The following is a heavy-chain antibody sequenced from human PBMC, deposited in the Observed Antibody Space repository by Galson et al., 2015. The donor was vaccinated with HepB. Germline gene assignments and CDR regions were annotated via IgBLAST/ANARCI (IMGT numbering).Heavy chain of an antibody. V-gene: IGHV3-21*01. CDR1: GFTFSSYT. CDR2: ISGSGTYV. J-gene: IGHJ4*02. CDR3: ARETHYYDSNLFDY. Sequence: SLRLSCAASGFTFSSYTMNWVRQAPGKGLEWVSSISGSGTYVYYADSVKGRFTISRDNAKNSLHLQMNSLRAEDTAVYYCARETHYYDSNLFDYWGQGTLVTVSS. D-gene: IGHD3-22*01.